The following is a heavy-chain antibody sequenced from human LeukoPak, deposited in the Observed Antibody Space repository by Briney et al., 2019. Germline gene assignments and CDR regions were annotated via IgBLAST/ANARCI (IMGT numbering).Heavy chain of an antibody. CDR2: ISSSGSGGNT. V-gene: IGHV3-23*01. J-gene: IGHJ2*01. D-gene: IGHD1-26*01. CDR1: GFICSDYA. CDR3: AKDRTVGASYWYFDL. Sequence: QPGGSLRLSCTASGFICSDYAMSWARQAPGKGLEWVAGISSSGSGGNTYYADSVKGRLTISRDTSKNILFLQMSTLRAEDTAIYYCAKDRTVGASYWYFDLWGRGTLVTVSS.